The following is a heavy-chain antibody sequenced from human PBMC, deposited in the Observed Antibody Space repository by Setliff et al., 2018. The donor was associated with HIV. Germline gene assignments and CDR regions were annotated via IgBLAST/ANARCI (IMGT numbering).Heavy chain of an antibody. Sequence: LSLTCTVSGDSMENYYWTWIRQSPGKGLEWIGYINYSGHTNYNPSLESRVTISIDTSKTQFSLKLTSVTAADTALYYCARDGGTSGTTDYDYWGQGTLVTVSS. CDR3: ARDGGTSGTTDYDY. CDR2: INYSGHT. D-gene: IGHD1-1*01. J-gene: IGHJ4*02. CDR1: GDSMENYY. V-gene: IGHV4-59*01.